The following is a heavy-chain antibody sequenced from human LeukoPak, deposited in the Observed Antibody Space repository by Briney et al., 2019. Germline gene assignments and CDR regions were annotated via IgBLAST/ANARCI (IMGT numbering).Heavy chain of an antibody. Sequence: SETLSLTCTVSGGSISSYYWSWIRQPPGKGLEWIGYIYYSGSTNYDPSLKSRVTISVDTSKNQFSLKLSSVTAADTAVYYCARDGGSYHDWGQGTLVTVSS. J-gene: IGHJ4*02. CDR2: IYYSGST. CDR3: ARDGGSYHD. CDR1: GGSISSYY. V-gene: IGHV4-59*01. D-gene: IGHD1-26*01.